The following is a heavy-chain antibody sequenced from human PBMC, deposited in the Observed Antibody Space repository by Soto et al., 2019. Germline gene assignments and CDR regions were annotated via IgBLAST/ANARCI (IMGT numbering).Heavy chain of an antibody. CDR2: ILPIFGTA. D-gene: IGHD1-7*01. CDR1: GGTFSSYA. CDR3: ARGRLELRGYGYYYYGMAV. Sequence: QVQLVQSGAEVKKPGSSVKVSCKASGGTFSSYAISWLRQAPGQALEWMGGILPIFGTANYAQKLQVRVTLTADKSTSTAYMELSSLRSEDTAVSYCARGRLELRGYGYYYYGMAVWGQGTTVTVSS. J-gene: IGHJ6*02. V-gene: IGHV1-69*06.